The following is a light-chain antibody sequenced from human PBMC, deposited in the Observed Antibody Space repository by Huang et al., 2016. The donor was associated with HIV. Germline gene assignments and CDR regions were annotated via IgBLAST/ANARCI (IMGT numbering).Light chain of an antibody. J-gene: IGKJ1*01. CDR1: QSVFKN. Sequence: ENLMTQSPSTLSVSPVESATLSCRASQSVFKNFAWDQPKPGQAPKLLSYGSSTRAAGLPARFSGSWSGTDFTLTISSIQSEDFAVYYCQQYNTSPRTFGQGTKVEV. V-gene: IGKV3-15*01. CDR3: QQYNTSPRT. CDR2: GSS.